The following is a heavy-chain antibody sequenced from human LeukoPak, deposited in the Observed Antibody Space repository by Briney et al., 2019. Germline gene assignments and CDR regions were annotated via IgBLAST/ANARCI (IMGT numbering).Heavy chain of an antibody. CDR1: GFTFSSYS. V-gene: IGHV3-21*01. D-gene: IGHD3-22*01. CDR2: ISSSSSYI. Sequence: TGGSLRLSCAASGFTFSSYSMNWVRQAPGKGLEWDSSISSSSSYIYYADSVKGRFTISRDNAKNSLYLQMNSLRAEDTAVYYCARVTSDSSGYYWVYYYYGMDVWGQGTTVTVSS. J-gene: IGHJ6*02. CDR3: ARVTSDSSGYYWVYYYYGMDV.